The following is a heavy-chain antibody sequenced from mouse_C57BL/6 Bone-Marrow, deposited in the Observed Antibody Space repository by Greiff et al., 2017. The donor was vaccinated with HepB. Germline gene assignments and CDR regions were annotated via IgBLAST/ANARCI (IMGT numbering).Heavy chain of an antibody. D-gene: IGHD2-3*01. V-gene: IGHV1-50*01. CDR2: IDPSDSYT. CDR3: ARGGWLPFAY. Sequence: VQLQQPGAELVKPGASVKLSCKASGYTFTSYWMQWVKQRPGQGLEWIGEIDPSDSYTNYNQKFKGKATLTVDTSSSTAYMQLSSLTSADSAVYYCARGGWLPFAYWGQGTLVTVSA. CDR1: GYTFTSYW. J-gene: IGHJ3*01.